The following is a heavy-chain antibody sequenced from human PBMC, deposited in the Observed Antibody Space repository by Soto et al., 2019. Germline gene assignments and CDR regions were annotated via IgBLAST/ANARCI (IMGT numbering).Heavy chain of an antibody. CDR2: INGDGTTT. J-gene: IGHJ6*02. CDR1: GFTFNNYW. CDR3: ARGVRGHYGKDV. Sequence: EVQWVESGGGLVQPGGSLRLSCAASGFTFNNYWIHWVRQAPGKGPMWVSRINGDGTTTNYADSVKGRFAISRDNAKNTVYLQMHSLRAEDTALYYCARGVRGHYGKDVWGQGTTVTVSS. V-gene: IGHV3-74*01. D-gene: IGHD3-10*01.